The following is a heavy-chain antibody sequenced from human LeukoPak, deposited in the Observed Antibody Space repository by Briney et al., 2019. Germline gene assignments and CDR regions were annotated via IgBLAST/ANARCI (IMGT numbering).Heavy chain of an antibody. Sequence: GESLKISCKGSGYSFTSYWIGWVRQMPGKGLEWMGITHPGGSETRYSPSFQGQVTISADKSINTAYLQWSSLKALDTAMYYCARLAKTTVITSKVYGMDVWGQGTTVTVSS. CDR1: GYSFTSYW. D-gene: IGHD4-17*01. CDR3: ARLAKTTVITSKVYGMDV. J-gene: IGHJ6*02. V-gene: IGHV5-51*01. CDR2: THPGGSET.